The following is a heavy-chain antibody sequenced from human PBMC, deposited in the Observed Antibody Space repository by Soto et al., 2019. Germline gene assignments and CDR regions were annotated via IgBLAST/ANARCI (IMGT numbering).Heavy chain of an antibody. Sequence: EVQLLESGGGVVHPGGSLRLSCSTSGFTFGAYPMNWVRQAPGKGLEWVSGIGSRGIGISYADSVKGRFTISRDNSKKTLYLQRRGLRAGAPAQYYFAGGVPPPRGGGHYYLDNWGQGSLVPVSS. V-gene: IGHV3-23*01. CDR2: IGSRGIGI. J-gene: IGHJ4*02. CDR1: GFTFGAYP. CDR3: AGGVPPPRGGGHYYLDN. D-gene: IGHD2-2*01.